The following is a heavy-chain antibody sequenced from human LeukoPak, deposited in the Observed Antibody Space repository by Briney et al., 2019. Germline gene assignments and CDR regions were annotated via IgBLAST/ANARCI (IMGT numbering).Heavy chain of an antibody. V-gene: IGHV4-30-2*01. CDR1: GGSVSSGSYY. CDR3: ARARESPGGQIFDY. D-gene: IGHD3-10*01. CDR2: IYHSGST. J-gene: IGHJ4*02. Sequence: PSETLSLTCTVSGGSVSSGSYYWSWIRQPPGKGLEWTGYIYHSGSTYYNPSLKSRVTISVDRSKNQFSLKLSSVTAADTAVYYCARARESPGGQIFDYWGQGTLVTVSS.